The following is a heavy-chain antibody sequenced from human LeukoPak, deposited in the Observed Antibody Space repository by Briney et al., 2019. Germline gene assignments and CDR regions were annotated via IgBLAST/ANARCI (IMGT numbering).Heavy chain of an antibody. V-gene: IGHV3-53*01. CDR3: ARDPNGDYVGAFDM. CDR1: GFTVSSNY. CDR2: IYSGGST. Sequence: PGGSLRLSCAASGFTVSSNYMSWVRQAPGKGLEWVSVIYSGGSTYYADSVKGRFTISRDNSKNTLYLQMNDLRAEDTAVYYCARDPNGDYVGAFDMWGLGTMVTVSS. D-gene: IGHD4-17*01. J-gene: IGHJ3*02.